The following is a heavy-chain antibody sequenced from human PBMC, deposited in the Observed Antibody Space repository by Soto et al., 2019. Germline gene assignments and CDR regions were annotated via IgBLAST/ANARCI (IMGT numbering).Heavy chain of an antibody. CDR3: ARDGAVTRNNLFDY. V-gene: IGHV1-3*01. CDR1: GYTFANYA. CDR2: INGGNGNT. Sequence: SVKVSCKASGYTFANYAMHWVRQAPGQRLEWMGWINGGNGNTKYSQKFRDRVTITRDTSASTAYMELSSLTSEDAGVYYCARDGAVTRNNLFDYWGQGSPDTVSA. J-gene: IGHJ4*02. D-gene: IGHD1-20*01.